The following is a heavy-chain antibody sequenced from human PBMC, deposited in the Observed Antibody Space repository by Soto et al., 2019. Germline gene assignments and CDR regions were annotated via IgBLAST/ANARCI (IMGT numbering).Heavy chain of an antibody. D-gene: IGHD6-13*01. CDR3: AGSIAAAGLFDY. CDR1: GFTFSSYG. V-gene: IGHV3-33*01. CDR2: IWYDGSNK. J-gene: IGHJ4*02. Sequence: GGSLRLSCAASGFTFSSYGMHWVRQAPGKGLEWVAVIWYDGSNKYYADSVKGRFTISRDNSKNTLYLQMNSLRAEDTAVYYCAGSIAAAGLFDYWGQGTLVTVSS.